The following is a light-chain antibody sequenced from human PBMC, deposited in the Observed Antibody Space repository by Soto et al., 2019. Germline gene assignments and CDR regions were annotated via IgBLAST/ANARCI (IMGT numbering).Light chain of an antibody. CDR3: SSYAGSNLWV. J-gene: IGLJ3*02. Sequence: QSALTQSPSASGSPGQSVTISCTGTSSDVGNYQYVSWYQQHPGQAPKLMIYEVSKRPSGVPDRFSGSKAGNTASLTVSGLQVEDEADYYCSSYAGSNLWVFGGGTKLTVL. V-gene: IGLV2-8*01. CDR2: EVS. CDR1: SSDVGNYQY.